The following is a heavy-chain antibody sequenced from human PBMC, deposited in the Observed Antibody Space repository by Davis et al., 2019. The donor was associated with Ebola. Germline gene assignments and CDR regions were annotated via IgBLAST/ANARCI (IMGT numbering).Heavy chain of an antibody. CDR2: FYYSGCT. J-gene: IGHJ6*02. CDR3: ASFPRFPRYYYYGMDV. CDR1: GGSVSSGRYY. Sequence: SETLSLTCTVSGGSVSSGRYYCSWIRKPPGKGLEWIGYFYYSGCTNYNPSLKSRVTISVDTSKNQFSLKLSSVTASDTAVYYCASFPRFPRYYYYGMDVWGQGTTFTVSS. V-gene: IGHV4-61*01.